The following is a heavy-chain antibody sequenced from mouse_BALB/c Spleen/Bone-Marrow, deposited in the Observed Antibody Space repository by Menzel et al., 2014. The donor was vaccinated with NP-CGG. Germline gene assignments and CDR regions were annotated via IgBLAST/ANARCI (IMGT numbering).Heavy chain of an antibody. V-gene: IGHV1-4*01. D-gene: IGHD2-4*01. Sequence: VQLVESGAELARPGASVKMSCKASGYTFXSYTIHWVKQRPGQGLEWIGYINPSSDYTNYNQKFKDKATLTADKSSSTAYMQLSSLTSEDSAVYYCAREGLRAWFVYWGQGTLVTVSA. J-gene: IGHJ3*01. CDR1: GYTFXSYT. CDR3: AREGLRAWFVY. CDR2: INPSSDYT.